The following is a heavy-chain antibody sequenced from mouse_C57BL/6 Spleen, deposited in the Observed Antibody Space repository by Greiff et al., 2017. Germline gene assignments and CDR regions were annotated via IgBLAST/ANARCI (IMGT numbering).Heavy chain of an antibody. CDR1: GYTFTDYE. CDR3: TRRGYYFDY. V-gene: IGHV1-15*01. CDR2: IDPETGGT. Sequence: QVQLQQSGAELVRPGASVTLSCKASGYTFTDYEMHWVKQTPVHGLEWIGAIDPETGGTAYNQKFKGKAILTADKSSSTAYMEHRSLTSEDSAVYYCTRRGYYFDYWGQGTTLTVSS. J-gene: IGHJ2*01.